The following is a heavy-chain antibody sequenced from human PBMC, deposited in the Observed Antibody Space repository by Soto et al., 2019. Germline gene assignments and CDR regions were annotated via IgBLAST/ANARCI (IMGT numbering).Heavy chain of an antibody. Sequence: QVQLVQSGAEVKKPGASVKVSCKASGYTFTSYGISWVRQAPGQGPDWMGRINTYNGNTNYVQKLQGRVTMTTDTSTNTAYMELRSLRYGGTAVYYCARVPGYSTTWLQAFDSWGQGTMVTVSS. CDR3: ARVPGYSTTWLQAFDS. V-gene: IGHV1-18*01. CDR1: GYTFTSYG. J-gene: IGHJ3*02. D-gene: IGHD6-13*01. CDR2: INTYNGNT.